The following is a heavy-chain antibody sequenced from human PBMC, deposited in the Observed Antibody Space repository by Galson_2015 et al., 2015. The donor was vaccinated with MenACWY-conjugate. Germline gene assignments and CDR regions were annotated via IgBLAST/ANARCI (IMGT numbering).Heavy chain of an antibody. D-gene: IGHD3-10*01. CDR2: IYSGGST. CDR1: GFTVSSNY. Sequence: SLRLSCAAPGFTVSSNYMSWVRQAPGKGLECVSVIYSGGSTYYTDSVKGRFTISRDNSKNTVHLQMNSLRVEDTAVYYCARAIHPRGSGNFPPDHMDVWGKGTTVTVSS. V-gene: IGHV3-53*01. J-gene: IGHJ6*03. CDR3: ARAIHPRGSGNFPPDHMDV.